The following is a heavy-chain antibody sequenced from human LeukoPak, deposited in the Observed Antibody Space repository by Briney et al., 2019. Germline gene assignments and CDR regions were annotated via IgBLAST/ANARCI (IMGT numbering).Heavy chain of an antibody. J-gene: IGHJ5*02. D-gene: IGHD2-2*01. CDR1: GGSISSCGYS. V-gene: IGHV4-30-2*01. Sequence: SQTLSLTCAVSGGSISSCGYSWSWIRQPPGKGLEWIGYIYHSGSTYYNPSLKSRVTISVDRSKNQFSLKLSSVTAADTAVYYCARDNKFQYCSSTSCYVSNWFDPWGQGTLVTVSS. CDR3: ARDNKFQYCSSTSCYVSNWFDP. CDR2: IYHSGST.